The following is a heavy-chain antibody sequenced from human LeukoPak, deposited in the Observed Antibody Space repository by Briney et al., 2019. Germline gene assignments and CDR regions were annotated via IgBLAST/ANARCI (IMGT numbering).Heavy chain of an antibody. CDR3: ARRGGYLTIDY. J-gene: IGHJ4*02. D-gene: IGHD3-22*01. V-gene: IGHV4-39*01. CDR2: IYYSGST. CDR1: GGSISNSGYY. Sequence: PSETPSLTCTVSGGSISNSGYYWGWIRQPPGKGLEWIASIYYSGSTYYNPSLKSRVTISVDTSKNQFSLKLSSVTAADTAVYYCARRGGYLTIDYWGQGTLVTVSS.